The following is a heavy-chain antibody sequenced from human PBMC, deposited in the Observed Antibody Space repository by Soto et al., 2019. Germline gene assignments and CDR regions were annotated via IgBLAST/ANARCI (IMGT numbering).Heavy chain of an antibody. CDR2: ISGSGGST. J-gene: IGHJ4*02. CDR1: GFTFSSYA. D-gene: IGHD2-21*01. CDR3: AKDQGAYCGGDCYFFDY. Sequence: GGSLRLSCAASGFTFSSYAMSWVRQAPGKGLEWVSAISGSGGSTYYADSVKGRFTISRDNSKNTLYLQMNSLRAEDTAVYYCAKDQGAYCGGDCYFFDYWGQGTLVTVSS. V-gene: IGHV3-23*01.